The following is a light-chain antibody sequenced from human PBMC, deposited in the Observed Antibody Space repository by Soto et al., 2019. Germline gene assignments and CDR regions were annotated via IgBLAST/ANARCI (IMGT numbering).Light chain of an antibody. CDR2: KAS. CDR3: QQYYSYSPLT. V-gene: IGKV1-5*03. Sequence: DIQMTQSPSTLSASVGDRVTVTCRARQSVRDWVAWYQQQAGRAPRLLIYKASSLRSGVPSRFSGSGFGTEFTLTISSLQPDDVASYYCQQYYSYSPLTFGGGTKVEIK. CDR1: QSVRDW. J-gene: IGKJ4*01.